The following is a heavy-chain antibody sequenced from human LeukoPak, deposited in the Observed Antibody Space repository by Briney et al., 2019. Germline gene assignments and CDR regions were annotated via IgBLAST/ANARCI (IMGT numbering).Heavy chain of an antibody. Sequence: SETLSLTCTVSGGSITSYYWSWVRQPPGKGLEWIGYVSYSGSTNYNPSLKSRVTISVDTSKNQFSLKLSSVTAADTAVYYCASGGYCSSTTCYPNWFDPWGQGTLVTVSS. CDR1: GGSITSYY. CDR2: VSYSGST. CDR3: ASGGYCSSTTCYPNWFDP. J-gene: IGHJ5*02. D-gene: IGHD2-2*01. V-gene: IGHV4-59*01.